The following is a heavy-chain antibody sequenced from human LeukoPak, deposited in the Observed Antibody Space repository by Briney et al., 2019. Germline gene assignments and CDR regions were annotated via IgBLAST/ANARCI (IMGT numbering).Heavy chain of an antibody. CDR3: ARGARYCSSTSCYGEVFDY. CDR1: GITFSGAW. CDR2: INDDGSFR. D-gene: IGHD2-2*01. J-gene: IGHJ4*02. Sequence: GGSLRLSCAASGITFSGAWMRWVRQAPGKGLVWVSRINDDGSFRRYANSVKGRFTISRDNAKNTLYLQMNSLRAEDTAVYYCARGARYCSSTSCYGEVFDYWGQGTLVTVSS. V-gene: IGHV3-74*01.